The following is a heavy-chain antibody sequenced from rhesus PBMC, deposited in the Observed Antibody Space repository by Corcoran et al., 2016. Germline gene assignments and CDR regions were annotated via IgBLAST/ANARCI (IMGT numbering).Heavy chain of an antibody. CDR2: IDGNRAST. J-gene: IGHJ4*01. CDR1: GASISGSYY. V-gene: IGHV4-73*01. D-gene: IGHD3-40*01. CDR3: AGDSTTTFDY. Sequence: QVKLQQWGEGLVKPSETLSPTCAVYGASISGSYYWSWIRQAPGKGLGGIGNIDGNRASTTYTPTLKIRITTSKTTAQNQFSLKRGSVTAADAAVYYCAGDSTTTFDYWGQGVLVTVSS.